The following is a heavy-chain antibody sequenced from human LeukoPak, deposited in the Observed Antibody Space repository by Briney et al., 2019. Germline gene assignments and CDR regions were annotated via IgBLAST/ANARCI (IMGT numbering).Heavy chain of an antibody. Sequence: GSLRLSCAASGFTFSSYAMSWVRQAPGKRLEWVPAISGSGGSTYYADSVKGRFTISRDNSKNTLYLQMNSLRAEDTAVYYCAKEGWFGEPISYWGQGTLVTVSS. D-gene: IGHD3-10*01. J-gene: IGHJ4*02. CDR2: ISGSGGST. CDR1: GFTFSSYA. CDR3: AKEGWFGEPISY. V-gene: IGHV3-23*01.